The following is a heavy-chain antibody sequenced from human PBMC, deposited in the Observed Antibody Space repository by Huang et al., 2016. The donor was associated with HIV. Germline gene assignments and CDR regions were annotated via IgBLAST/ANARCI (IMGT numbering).Heavy chain of an antibody. Sequence: EVQLVQSGAEVKKPGESLKISCKGSGYSFTSYWIGWVHQMPGKGLDWMGIIDPGDSDTRDRPSFQGQVTISADKSISTAYLQWSSLKASDTAMYYCARQEHYDILTGYYSPAYWGQGTLVTVSS. V-gene: IGHV5-51*07. CDR2: IDPGDSDT. D-gene: IGHD3-9*01. CDR3: ARQEHYDILTGYYSPAY. J-gene: IGHJ4*02. CDR1: GYSFTSYW.